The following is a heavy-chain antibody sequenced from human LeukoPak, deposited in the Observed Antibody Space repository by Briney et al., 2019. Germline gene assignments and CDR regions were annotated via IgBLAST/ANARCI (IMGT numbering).Heavy chain of an antibody. CDR2: ISYDGSHK. CDR3: ATAWGDSSGWYVGDY. D-gene: IGHD6-19*01. Sequence: PGRSLRLSCAAPRFTFSGYGMHSVRQAPGKRLEWVAVISYDGSHKYYVDSVKGRFTISRDNSENALYLEMNSLRGEDTAVYYCATAWGDSSGWYVGDYWGQGTLVTVSS. V-gene: IGHV3-30*03. CDR1: RFTFSGYG. J-gene: IGHJ4*02.